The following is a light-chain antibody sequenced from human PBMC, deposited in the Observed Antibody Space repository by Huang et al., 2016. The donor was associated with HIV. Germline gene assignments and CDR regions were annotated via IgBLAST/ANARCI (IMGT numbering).Light chain of an antibody. Sequence: EIVMTQSPATLSVSPGERATLSCRASQSVSSHLACYQQKPGQAPRLLIYGASTKATGIPARFSGSGSGTEFTLTISSLQSEDFAVYYCQQYNNWPPITFGQGTRLEIK. CDR3: QQYNNWPPIT. CDR2: GAS. CDR1: QSVSSH. V-gene: IGKV3-15*01. J-gene: IGKJ5*01.